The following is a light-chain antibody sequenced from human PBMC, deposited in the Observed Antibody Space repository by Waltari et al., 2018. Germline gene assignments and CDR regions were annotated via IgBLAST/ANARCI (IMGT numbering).Light chain of an antibody. Sequence: QSALTQPASVSGSLGQSISISCAGTSNDVGAHNLVSWYQQYPGRAPKLVIYEVINRCSGLSFLFAGSKVGNTASLTISGLQSEDEAEYCCSSYSTTFTVLFGGGTKVTV. CDR1: SNDVGAHNL. CDR3: SSYSTTFTVL. CDR2: EVI. V-gene: IGLV2-14*01. J-gene: IGLJ3*02.